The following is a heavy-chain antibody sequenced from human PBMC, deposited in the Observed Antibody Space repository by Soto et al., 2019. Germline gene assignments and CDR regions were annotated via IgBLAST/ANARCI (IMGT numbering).Heavy chain of an antibody. CDR1: GYSFTKYW. D-gene: IGHD1-26*01. Sequence: LGESLKISCKGSGYSFTKYWIGWVRQMPGKGLEWMAIIYPDESDTRYSPSFQGQVTISADKSISTAYLQWSSLKASDTAMYYCVRLGFGGGGYFSYYYYGRDMGGKGTRVTVPS. CDR3: VRLGFGGGGYFSYYYYGRDM. J-gene: IGHJ6*04. CDR2: IYPDESDT. V-gene: IGHV5-51*01.